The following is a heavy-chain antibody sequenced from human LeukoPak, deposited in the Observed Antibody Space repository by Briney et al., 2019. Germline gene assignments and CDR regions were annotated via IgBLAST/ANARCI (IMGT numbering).Heavy chain of an antibody. CDR1: GFTFSSYS. J-gene: IGHJ4*02. CDR3: ARVAYSSSSYFDY. V-gene: IGHV3-21*01. D-gene: IGHD6-13*01. CDR2: ISSSSSYI. Sequence: GGSLRLSCAASGFTFSSYSMNRVRQAPGKGLEWVSSISSSSSYIYYADSVKGRFTISRDNAKSSLYLQMNSLRAEDTAVYYCARVAYSSSSYFDYWGQGTLVTVSS.